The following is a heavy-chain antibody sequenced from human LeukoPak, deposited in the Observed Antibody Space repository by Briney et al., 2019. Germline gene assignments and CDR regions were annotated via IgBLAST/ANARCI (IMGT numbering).Heavy chain of an antibody. V-gene: IGHV3-30*02. CDR1: GFTFGRNG. Sequence: GGSLRLPCAASGFTFGRNGMHWVRQAPGKGLEWVTFIRYDGSKKFYRDSVRGRFTISRDNSKNMVYLQMNSLRVEDTAVYYCARDFDDTSGHYYSLPDYWGQGTVVTVSS. D-gene: IGHD3-22*01. CDR2: IRYDGSKK. CDR3: ARDFDDTSGHYYSLPDY. J-gene: IGHJ4*02.